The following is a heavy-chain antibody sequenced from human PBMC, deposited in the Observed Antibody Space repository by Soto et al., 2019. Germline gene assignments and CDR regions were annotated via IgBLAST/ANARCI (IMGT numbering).Heavy chain of an antibody. Sequence: GESLKISCKGSGYSFTSYWIGWVRQMPGKGLEWMGIIYPGDSDTRYSPSFQGQVTISADKSISTAYLQWGSLKASDTAMYYCASLSYDFWSGYGYGMDVWGQGTTVTVSS. J-gene: IGHJ6*02. CDR1: GYSFTSYW. D-gene: IGHD3-3*01. CDR2: IYPGDSDT. V-gene: IGHV5-51*01. CDR3: ASLSYDFWSGYGYGMDV.